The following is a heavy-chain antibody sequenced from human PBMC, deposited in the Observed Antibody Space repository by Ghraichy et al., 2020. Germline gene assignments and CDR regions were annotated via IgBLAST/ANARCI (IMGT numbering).Heavy chain of an antibody. J-gene: IGHJ4*02. CDR2: THYSGST. D-gene: IGHD2-15*01. V-gene: IGHV4-59*02. CDR1: GASVSSYY. Sequence: SETLSLTCTVYGASVSSYYWSWIRQPPGKGLEWISYTHYSGSTNYNPSLKSRVTISVDTSKNRFSLRLTSVTAADTAVYYCARVTSSGDRDYFDYWGQGTLVTVSS. CDR3: ARVTSSGDRDYFDY.